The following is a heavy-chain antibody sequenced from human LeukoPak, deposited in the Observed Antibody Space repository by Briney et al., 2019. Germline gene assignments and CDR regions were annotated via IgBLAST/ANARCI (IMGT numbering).Heavy chain of an antibody. Sequence: GGSLRLSCAASGFTFSSYAMSWVRQAPGKGLEWVSAISGSGAGTYYADSVKGRFTISRDNSKNTLYLQMNSLRAEDTAVYYCARSSSWLAWDFDYWGQGTLVTVSS. CDR2: ISGSGAGT. D-gene: IGHD6-13*01. J-gene: IGHJ4*02. V-gene: IGHV3-23*01. CDR3: ARSSSWLAWDFDY. CDR1: GFTFSSYA.